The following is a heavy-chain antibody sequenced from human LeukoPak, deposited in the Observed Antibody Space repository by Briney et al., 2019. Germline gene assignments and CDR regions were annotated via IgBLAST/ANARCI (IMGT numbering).Heavy chain of an antibody. Sequence: GSVKVSCKASGYTFTGYYMHWVRQAPGQGLEWMGWINPNSGGTNYAQKFQGRVTMTRDTSISTAYMELSRLRSDDTAVYYCARAPSRAGYCSSTSCPYFDYWGQGTLVTVSS. CDR2: INPNSGGT. CDR3: ARAPSRAGYCSSTSCPYFDY. J-gene: IGHJ4*02. D-gene: IGHD2-2*01. CDR1: GYTFTGYY. V-gene: IGHV1-2*02.